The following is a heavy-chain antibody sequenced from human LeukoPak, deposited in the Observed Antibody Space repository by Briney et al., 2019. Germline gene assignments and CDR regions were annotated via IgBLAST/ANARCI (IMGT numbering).Heavy chain of an antibody. Sequence: GGSLRLSCAASGFTFSSHAMSWVRQAPGKGLEWVSAISGSGGSTYYADSVKGRSTISRDNSKNTLYLQMNSLRAEDTAVYYCAKALVGATTEVDYWGQGTLVTVSS. CDR3: AKALVGATTEVDY. CDR1: GFTFSSHA. J-gene: IGHJ4*02. CDR2: ISGSGGST. D-gene: IGHD1-26*01. V-gene: IGHV3-23*01.